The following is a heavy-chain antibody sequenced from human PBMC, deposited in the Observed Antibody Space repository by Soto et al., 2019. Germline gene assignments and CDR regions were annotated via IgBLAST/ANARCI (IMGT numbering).Heavy chain of an antibody. J-gene: IGHJ6*01. CDR2: IYPDDSDT. Sequence: PGASLKVSCKASEHSFTNYWIVWVRQVPGQGLEWMGTIYPDDSDTTYSPSFQGQVTISADKFMTTAYLQWNTLKASDTAMYYCATRFVFFSGSGSWFYRLYFWGRRTTVIVFS. CDR3: ATRFVFFSGSGSWFYRLYF. D-gene: IGHD1-26*01. CDR1: EHSFTNYW. V-gene: IGHV5-51*01.